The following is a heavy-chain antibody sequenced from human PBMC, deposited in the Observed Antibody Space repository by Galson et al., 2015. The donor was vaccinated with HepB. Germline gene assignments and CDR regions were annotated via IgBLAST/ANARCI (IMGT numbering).Heavy chain of an antibody. Sequence: SLRLSCATSGFTFGHHAMTWVRQAPGKGLQWVSTINGRGTITYYAASVKGRFTISRDNSKNTVFLLMNSLTTEDTAVYYCAKEAVWFGVDFFDPWGPGAQVAVSS. CDR1: GFTFGHHA. V-gene: IGHV3-23*01. J-gene: IGHJ5*02. D-gene: IGHD3-3*01. CDR3: AKEAVWFGVDFFDP. CDR2: INGRGTIT.